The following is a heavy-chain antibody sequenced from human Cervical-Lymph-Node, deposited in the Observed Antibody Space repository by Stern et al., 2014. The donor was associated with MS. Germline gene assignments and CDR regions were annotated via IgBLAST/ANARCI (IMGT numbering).Heavy chain of an antibody. V-gene: IGHV1-3*01. CDR2: INAGNGNT. CDR1: GYTFTTHG. J-gene: IGHJ6*02. Sequence: VQLVESGAEVKKPGASVKVSCKASGYTFTTHGIHWVRQAPGHRLEWMAWINAGNGNTKYSQNFQGRIPITRDTSASTAYMELSSLSSEDTAVYFCARRDIMDVWGQGTTVTVSS. CDR3: ARRDIMDV.